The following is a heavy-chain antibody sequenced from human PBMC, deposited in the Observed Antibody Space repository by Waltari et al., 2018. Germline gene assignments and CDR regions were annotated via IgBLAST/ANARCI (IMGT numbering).Heavy chain of an antibody. CDR1: GGSISSGDYY. J-gene: IGHJ4*02. Sequence: QVQLQESGPGLVKPSQTLSLTCTVSGGSISSGDYYWSWIRQPPGKGLEWIGYIYYSGTTYYNPSLKSRVTISVDTSKNQFSLKLSSVTAADTAVYYCARDSPNYYDSSGSPFDYWGQGTLVTVSS. CDR2: IYYSGTT. V-gene: IGHV4-30-4*08. CDR3: ARDSPNYYDSSGSPFDY. D-gene: IGHD3-22*01.